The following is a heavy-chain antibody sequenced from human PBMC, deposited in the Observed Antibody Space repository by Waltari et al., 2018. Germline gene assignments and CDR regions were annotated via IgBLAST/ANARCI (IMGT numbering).Heavy chain of an antibody. CDR2: INPYNGNT. Sequence: QVQLVQSGAEVKKPGASVKVSCKASGYTFTSYGISWVRQAPGQGLEWMGWINPYNGNTKYIERLQGRVTVTTDTSTNTAYMELRSLRSDDTAMYYCARDPFAPFYWGQGTLVTVSS. D-gene: IGHD3-10*01. J-gene: IGHJ4*02. CDR1: GYTFTSYG. CDR3: ARDPFAPFY. V-gene: IGHV1-18*01.